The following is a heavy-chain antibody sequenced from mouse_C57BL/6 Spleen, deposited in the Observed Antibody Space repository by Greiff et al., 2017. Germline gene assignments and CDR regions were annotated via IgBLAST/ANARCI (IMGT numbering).Heavy chain of an antibody. Sequence: QVQLQQPGAELVRPGSSVKLSCKASGYTFTSYWMHWVKQRPIQGLEWIGNIDPSDSETHYNPKFKDKATLTVDKSSSTAYMQLSSLTSADSAVYDCERLETTVPDMDDWGQGTSVTVSS. J-gene: IGHJ4*01. V-gene: IGHV1-52*01. CDR1: GYTFTSYW. CDR3: ERLETTVPDMDD. D-gene: IGHD1-1*01. CDR2: IDPSDSET.